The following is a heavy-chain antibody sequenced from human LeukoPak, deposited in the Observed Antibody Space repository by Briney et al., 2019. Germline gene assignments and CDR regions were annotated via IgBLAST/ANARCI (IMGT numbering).Heavy chain of an antibody. Sequence: ASVKVSCKASGYTFTSYDINWVRQATGQGLEWMGWMNPNSGNTGYAQKFQGRVTMTRNTSISTAHMELSSLRSEDTAVYYCARGVIAARYNWFDPWGQGTLVTVSS. V-gene: IGHV1-8*01. D-gene: IGHD6-13*01. CDR2: MNPNSGNT. CDR1: GYTFTSYD. J-gene: IGHJ5*02. CDR3: ARGVIAARYNWFDP.